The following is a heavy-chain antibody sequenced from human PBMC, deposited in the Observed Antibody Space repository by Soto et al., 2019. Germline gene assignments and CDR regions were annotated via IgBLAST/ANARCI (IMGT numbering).Heavy chain of an antibody. Sequence: EVQLVESGGGLIQPGGSLRLSCGASGFIVSRDYMSWVRQAPGKGLEWVSGFYTGGSRYYADSVKGRFTISRDNSQNTLSLQTNGLRADDTAVYYCAKWGGAGSDYWGQGTLVTVSS. CDR3: AKWGGAGSDY. CDR2: FYTGGSR. CDR1: GFIVSRDY. J-gene: IGHJ4*02. D-gene: IGHD1-26*01. V-gene: IGHV3-53*01.